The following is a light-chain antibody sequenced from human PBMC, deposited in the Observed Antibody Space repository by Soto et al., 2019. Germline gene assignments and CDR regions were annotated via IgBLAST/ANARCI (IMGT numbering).Light chain of an antibody. CDR3: QQSYSTLYT. CDR2: AAY. J-gene: IGKJ2*01. V-gene: IGKV1-39*01. Sequence: DIQMTQSPSSLSASVGDRVTITCRASQSISSYLNWYQQKPGKAPKLLIYAAYSLQSGVPSRFSGSGSGTDFTLTISGPTPEDFATYYCQQSYSTLYTFGQGTKLEIK. CDR1: QSISSY.